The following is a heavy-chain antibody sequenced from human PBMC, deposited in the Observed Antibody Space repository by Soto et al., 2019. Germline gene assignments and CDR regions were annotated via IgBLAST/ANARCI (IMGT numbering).Heavy chain of an antibody. V-gene: IGHV4-39*01. CDR3: ARHEWLQLWLVTEY. D-gene: IGHD5-18*01. CDR2: IYHSGNT. CDR1: GDSIGSSTSY. J-gene: IGHJ4*02. Sequence: SETLSLTCSVSGDSIGSSTSYWGWIRQPPGKGLEWIGTIYHSGNTYYNPTLKSRVAISVDMSKNQFSLRLNSVTAADTAVYYCARHEWLQLWLVTEYWGQGALVTVSS.